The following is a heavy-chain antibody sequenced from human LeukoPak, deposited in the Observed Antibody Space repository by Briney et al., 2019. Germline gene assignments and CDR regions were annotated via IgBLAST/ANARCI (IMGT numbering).Heavy chain of an antibody. Sequence: ASVKVSCKASGYTFIRNGISWVRQAPGQGLEWMGWISPYNENTKYLQMLQGRVTLTTDTSTSTAYMELRSLTSDDTAVYYCAREESIGRYQFLHDYWGQGTLVTVSS. V-gene: IGHV1-18*01. J-gene: IGHJ4*02. CDR1: GYTFIRNG. CDR2: ISPYNENT. D-gene: IGHD1-26*01. CDR3: AREESIGRYQFLHDY.